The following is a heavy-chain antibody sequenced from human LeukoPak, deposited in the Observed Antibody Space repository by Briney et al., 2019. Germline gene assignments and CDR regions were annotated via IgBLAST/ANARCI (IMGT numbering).Heavy chain of an antibody. Sequence: GASVKVSCKASGYTFTSYHMHWVRQAPGQGLEWMGIINPSGGRTSYAQKFQGRVTMTRDMSTSTVYMELSSLRSEDTAVYHCARVAAEVVGLPGVIGFGWLRRDYYYMDVWGKGTTVTVSS. J-gene: IGHJ6*03. CDR2: INPSGGRT. V-gene: IGHV1-46*01. CDR1: GYTFTSYH. D-gene: IGHD2-2*02. CDR3: ARVAAEVVGLPGVIGFGWLRRDYYYMDV.